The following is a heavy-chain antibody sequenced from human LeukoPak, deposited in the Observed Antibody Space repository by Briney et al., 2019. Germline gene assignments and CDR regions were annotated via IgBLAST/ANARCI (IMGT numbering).Heavy chain of an antibody. CDR2: ISSSSSYI. Sequence: GGSLRLSCAASGFAVSSNYMSWVRQAPGKGLEWVSSISSSSSYIYYADSVKGRFTISRDNAKNSLYLQMNSLRAEDTAVYYCARDQDIVLSDAFDIWGQGTMVTVSS. CDR3: ARDQDIVLSDAFDI. CDR1: GFAVSSNY. J-gene: IGHJ3*02. D-gene: IGHD2-8*02. V-gene: IGHV3-21*01.